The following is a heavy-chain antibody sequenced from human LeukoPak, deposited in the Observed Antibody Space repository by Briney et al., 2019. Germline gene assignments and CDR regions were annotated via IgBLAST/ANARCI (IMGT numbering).Heavy chain of an antibody. CDR1: GFAFRSYA. V-gene: IGHV3-23*01. CDR2: IGSDGDR. CDR3: AKSAGAATIYFDS. Sequence: GGPLRLSCTASGFAFRSYAMAWVRQAPGKGPEGVAAIGSDGDRVHEDSVKGRFTISRDNSKSTLYLQMDNLRAEDTAVYFCAKSAGAATIYFDSWGQGALVTVSS. D-gene: IGHD6-25*01. J-gene: IGHJ4*02.